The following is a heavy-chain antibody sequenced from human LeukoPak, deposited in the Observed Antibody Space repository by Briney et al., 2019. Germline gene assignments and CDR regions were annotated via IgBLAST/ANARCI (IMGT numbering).Heavy chain of an antibody. D-gene: IGHD2-2*01. V-gene: IGHV4-61*02. CDR1: GGSISSGSYY. CDR3: ATGEGYCSSTSCDRLDY. Sequence: SETLSLTCTVSGGSISSGSYYWSWIRQPAGKGLEWIGRIYTSGSTNYNPSLKSRVTISVDTSKNQFSLKLSSVTAADTAVYYCATGEGYCSSTSCDRLDYWGQGTLVTVSS. J-gene: IGHJ4*02. CDR2: IYTSGST.